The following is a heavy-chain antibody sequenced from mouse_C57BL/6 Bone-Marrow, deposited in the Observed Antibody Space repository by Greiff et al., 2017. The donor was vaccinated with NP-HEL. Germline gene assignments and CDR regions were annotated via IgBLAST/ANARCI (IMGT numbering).Heavy chain of an antibody. CDR2: ISSGSSTI. CDR1: GFTFSDYG. CDR3: ARRYRGLYYYAMDY. V-gene: IGHV5-17*01. D-gene: IGHD2-12*01. J-gene: IGHJ4*01. Sequence: EVKLVESGGGLVKPGGSLKLSCAASGFTFSDYGMHWVRQAPEKGLEWVAYISSGSSTIYYADTVKGRFTISRDNAKNTLFLQMTSRRSEDTAMYYCARRYRGLYYYAMDYWGQGTSVTVSS.